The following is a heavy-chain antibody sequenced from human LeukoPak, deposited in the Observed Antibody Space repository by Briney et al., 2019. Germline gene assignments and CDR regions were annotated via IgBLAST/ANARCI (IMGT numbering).Heavy chain of an antibody. CDR2: ISGSSRST. CDR1: GFTFSTYV. D-gene: IGHD3-22*01. V-gene: IGHV3-23*01. J-gene: IGHJ4*02. Sequence: GGSLRLSCTASGFTFSTYVMSWVRQAPGQGLEWVSSISGSSRSTYFADSVKGRFTISRDNSKNTVYMQMNSLTADDTAVYYCAKASPDSSGYYLYYFDYWGQGTLVTVSS. CDR3: AKASPDSSGYYLYYFDY.